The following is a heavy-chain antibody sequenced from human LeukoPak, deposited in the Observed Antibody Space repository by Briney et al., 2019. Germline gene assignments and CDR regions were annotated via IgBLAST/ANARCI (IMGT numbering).Heavy chain of an antibody. J-gene: IGHJ5*02. Sequence: SETLSLTCSVSGGSISSSSYYWGWIRQPPGKGLEWIGYIYYSGSTNYNPSLKSRVTISVDTSKNQFSLKLSSVTAADTAVYYCAREVVVPASNWFDPWGQGTLVTVSS. CDR2: IYYSGST. D-gene: IGHD2-2*01. CDR3: AREVVVPASNWFDP. CDR1: GGSISSSSYY. V-gene: IGHV4-61*01.